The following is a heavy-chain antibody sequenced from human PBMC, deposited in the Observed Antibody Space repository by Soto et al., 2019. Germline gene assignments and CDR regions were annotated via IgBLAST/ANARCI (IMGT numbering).Heavy chain of an antibody. D-gene: IGHD2-15*01. CDR1: AGYISSGNYY. J-gene: IGHJ4*02. Sequence: PSETLSLTCNVSAGYISSGNYYWSWIPQATGKGLVWIGHIYYSGTTYCNPSLKSRVTISVDTSKNQFYLKLSSVSAADTAVYYCARGPHGGNTPGLDSWGQGSLVTVSS. V-gene: IGHV4-30-4*08. CDR3: ARGPHGGNTPGLDS. CDR2: IYYSGTT.